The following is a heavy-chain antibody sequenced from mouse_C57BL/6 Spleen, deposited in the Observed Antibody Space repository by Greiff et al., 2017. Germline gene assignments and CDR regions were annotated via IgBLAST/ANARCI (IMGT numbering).Heavy chain of an antibody. D-gene: IGHD1-1*01. V-gene: IGHV1-80*01. CDR3: GRGRYGSSRVDY. J-gene: IGHJ2*01. CDR1: GYAFTSYW. CDR2: IYPGDGDT. Sequence: QVQLQQSGAELVKPGASVKISCKASGYAFTSYWLNWVKQRPGQGLAWIGQIYPGDGDTTYNGKFKGKATLTVDTSSSTAYIQLRSLTSDDSAVDFCGRGRYGSSRVDYWGQGTTLTVSS.